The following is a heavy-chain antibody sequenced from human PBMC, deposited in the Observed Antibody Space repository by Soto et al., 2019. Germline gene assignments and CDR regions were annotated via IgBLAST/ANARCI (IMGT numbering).Heavy chain of an antibody. D-gene: IGHD3-22*01. CDR3: GKEGRTTYYYDSRVFDY. CDR1: GFTVSSDY. Sequence: GGSLRLSCAASGFTVSSDYMSWVRQAPGKGLEWVSLIYSDSSTYFADSVKGRFTISTDNSKNTLYLQMNSLRAEDTAVYYCGKEGRTTYYYDSRVFDYWGQGTLVTVSS. J-gene: IGHJ4*02. CDR2: IYSDSST. V-gene: IGHV3-66*01.